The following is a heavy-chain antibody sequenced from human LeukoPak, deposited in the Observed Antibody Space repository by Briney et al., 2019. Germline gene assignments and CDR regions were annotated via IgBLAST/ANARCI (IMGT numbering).Heavy chain of an antibody. Sequence: GGSLRPPCAASGFTFSSYAMSWVRQAPGKGLEWVSAISGSGGSTYYADSVKGRFTISRDNSKNTLYLQMNSLRAEDTAVYYCAKLKPHCSGGSCYFTRGLYFDYWGQGTLVTVSS. J-gene: IGHJ4*02. CDR2: ISGSGGST. D-gene: IGHD2-15*01. V-gene: IGHV3-23*01. CDR1: GFTFSSYA. CDR3: AKLKPHCSGGSCYFTRGLYFDY.